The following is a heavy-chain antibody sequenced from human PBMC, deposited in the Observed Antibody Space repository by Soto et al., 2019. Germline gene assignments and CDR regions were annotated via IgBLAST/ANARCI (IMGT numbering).Heavy chain of an antibody. CDR1: GYTFTSYG. J-gene: IGHJ4*02. CDR3: ARDLIVVVPAGKERYFDY. V-gene: IGHV1-18*04. Sequence: ASVKVSCKASGYTFTSYGISWVRQAPGQVLEWMGWISAYNGNTNYAQKLQGRVTMTTDTSTSTAYMELRSLRSDDTAVYYCARDLIVVVPAGKERYFDYWGQGTLVTVSS. D-gene: IGHD2-2*01. CDR2: ISAYNGNT.